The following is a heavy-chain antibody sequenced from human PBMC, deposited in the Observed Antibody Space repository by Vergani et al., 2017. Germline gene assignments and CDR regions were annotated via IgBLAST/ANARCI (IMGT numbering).Heavy chain of an antibody. CDR2: ISGSGGST. CDR3: TTAWGLYYVHAEYFQY. V-gene: IGHV3-23*01. J-gene: IGHJ1*01. CDR1: GFTFSSYA. Sequence: EVQLLESGGGLVQPGGSLRLSCAASGFTFSSYAMSWVRQAPGKGLEWVSAISGSGGSTYFADSVKGRFTISRDNSKNTLYLQMNSLRAEDTAVYYCTTAWGLYYVHAEYFQYWGRGTMVSVSS. D-gene: IGHD3-3*01.